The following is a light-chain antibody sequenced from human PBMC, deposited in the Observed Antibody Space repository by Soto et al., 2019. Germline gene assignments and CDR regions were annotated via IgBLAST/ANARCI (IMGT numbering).Light chain of an antibody. CDR2: SNN. CDR1: SSNIGSYA. V-gene: IGLV1-44*01. J-gene: IGLJ3*02. CDR3: VVWDDTLNGVV. Sequence: QSVLTQPPSASGTPGQRVTISFSGSSSNIGSYAVNWYQQLPGTAPKLLIYSNNQRPSGVPDRFSGSKSGTSASLAISGLQSEDEAEYYCVVWDDTLNGVVFGGGTKLTVL.